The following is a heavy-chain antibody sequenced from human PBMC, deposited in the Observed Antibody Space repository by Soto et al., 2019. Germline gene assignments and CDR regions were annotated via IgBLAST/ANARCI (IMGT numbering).Heavy chain of an antibody. CDR2: TYPGDSDT. CDR1: GYSFTSYW. J-gene: IGHJ6*02. V-gene: IGHV5-51*01. D-gene: IGHD6-13*01. CDR3: ARAYSSSRTQYYYYYYGMDV. Sequence: GESLKISCKGSGYSFTSYWIGWVRQMPGKGLEWMGITYPGDSDTRYSPSFQGQVTISADKSISTAYLQWSSLKASDTAMYYCARAYSSSRTQYYYYYYGMDVWGQGTTVTSP.